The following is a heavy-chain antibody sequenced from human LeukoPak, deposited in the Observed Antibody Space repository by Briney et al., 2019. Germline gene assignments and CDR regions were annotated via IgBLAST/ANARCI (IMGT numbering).Heavy chain of an antibody. Sequence: GGSLRLSFAASGFTFDDYAMPWVRQAPGEGLGWVSGISWNSGSIGYADSVKGRFTISRDNAKNSLYLQMNSLRAEDTALYYCAKDSSGRVRYFDYWGQGTLVAVSS. J-gene: IGHJ4*02. CDR1: GFTFDDYA. CDR3: AKDSSGRVRYFDY. D-gene: IGHD6-19*01. V-gene: IGHV3-9*01. CDR2: ISWNSGSI.